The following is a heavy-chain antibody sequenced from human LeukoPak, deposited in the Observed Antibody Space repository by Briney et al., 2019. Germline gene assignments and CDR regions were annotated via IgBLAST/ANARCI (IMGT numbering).Heavy chain of an antibody. J-gene: IGHJ6*03. V-gene: IGHV3-30*01. CDR3: ARDVWYYMDV. D-gene: IGHD2-21*01. CDR2: ISYDGSNK. Sequence: GGSLRLSCAASGFTFSTFAMHWVRQAPGKGLEWVAVISYDGSNKHHADSVKGRFTISRDNSKNTLYLQMNSLRAGDTAVYYCARDVWYYMDVWGKGTTVAVSS. CDR1: GFTFSTFA.